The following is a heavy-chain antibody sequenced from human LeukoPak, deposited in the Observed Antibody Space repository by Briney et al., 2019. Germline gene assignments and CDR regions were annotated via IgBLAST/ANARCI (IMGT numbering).Heavy chain of an antibody. CDR2: INPNSGGT. CDR3: ARDRLAFTVTTIDY. CDR1: GYTFTGYY. Sequence: ASVKVSCKASGYTFTGYYMHWVRQAPGQGLEWMGWINPNSGGTNYAQKFQSRVTMTRDTSISTAYMELSRLRSDDTAVYYCARDRLAFTVTTIDYWGQGTLVTVSS. D-gene: IGHD4-17*01. J-gene: IGHJ4*02. V-gene: IGHV1-2*02.